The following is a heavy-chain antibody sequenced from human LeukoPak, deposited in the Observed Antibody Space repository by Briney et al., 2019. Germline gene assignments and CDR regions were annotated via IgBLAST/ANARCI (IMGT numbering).Heavy chain of an antibody. D-gene: IGHD2-2*01. CDR3: AKDDCSSTSCYVNKAFDI. CDR1: GFTFSSYG. V-gene: IGHV3-30*18. CDR2: ISYDGSNK. Sequence: GGSLRLSCAASGFTFSSYGMHWVRQAPGKGLEWVAVISYDGSNKYYADSVKGRFTISRDNSKNTLYLQMSSLRAEDTAVYYCAKDDCSSTSCYVNKAFDIWGQGTMVTVSS. J-gene: IGHJ3*02.